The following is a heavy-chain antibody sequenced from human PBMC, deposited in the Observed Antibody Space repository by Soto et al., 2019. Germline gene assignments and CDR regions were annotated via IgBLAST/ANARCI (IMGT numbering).Heavy chain of an antibody. D-gene: IGHD5-18*01. Sequence: QVQLVESGGGVVQPGRSLRLSCAASGITFSSYGMHWVRQAPGKGLEWVAIISYDGSNKHYADSVKGRFTSSRDNSQKTLYLQMNSLRAEDIAVYYCATDVGYSYGLDAFDIRGQGTMVTVSS. J-gene: IGHJ3*02. CDR2: ISYDGSNK. V-gene: IGHV3-30*03. CDR3: ATDVGYSYGLDAFDI. CDR1: GITFSSYG.